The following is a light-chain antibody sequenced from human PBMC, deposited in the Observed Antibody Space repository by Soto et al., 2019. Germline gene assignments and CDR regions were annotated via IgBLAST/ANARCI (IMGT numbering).Light chain of an antibody. J-gene: IGLJ1*01. CDR3: SSYSSSSTLDV. V-gene: IGLV2-14*01. CDR1: SSDVGGHHY. Sequence: QSALTQPASVSGSPGQSITISCTGTSSDVGGHHYVSWYQQHPGKAPKVIIYEVSDRPSGVSDRFSGSKSDNTASLTISGLQADDEADYYCSSYSSSSTLDVFGTGTKLTVL. CDR2: EVS.